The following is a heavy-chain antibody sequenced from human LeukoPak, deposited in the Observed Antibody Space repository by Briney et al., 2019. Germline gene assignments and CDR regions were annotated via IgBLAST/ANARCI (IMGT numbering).Heavy chain of an antibody. CDR2: INPSGST. CDR3: ARGPGRSVSTSRYFQL. CDR1: DGSFSGYY. J-gene: IGHJ1*01. V-gene: IGHV4-34*01. Sequence: LETLSLTCAVYDGSFSGYYWSWIRQPPGRGLEWIGEINPSGSTNHNPSLKSRVTISVDTSKRQFPLKLYSLTAADTAVYYRARGPGRSVSTSRYFQLWGQGTLVAVSS. D-gene: IGHD5/OR15-5a*01.